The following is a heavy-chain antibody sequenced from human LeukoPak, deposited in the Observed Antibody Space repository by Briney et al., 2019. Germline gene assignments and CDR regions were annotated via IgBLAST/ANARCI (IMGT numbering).Heavy chain of an antibody. CDR3: AREKASVTGATDYDY. Sequence: GGSLTLSCAASGFTLSSYEMTWVRQAPGRGLEWISYSSPSGETIFYADSVKGRFTISRDNAHSAVYLQMNSLRAEDTAVYYCAREKASVTGATDYDYWGQGTLVTVS. J-gene: IGHJ4*02. CDR1: GFTLSSYE. CDR2: SSPSGETI. V-gene: IGHV3-48*03. D-gene: IGHD1-20*01.